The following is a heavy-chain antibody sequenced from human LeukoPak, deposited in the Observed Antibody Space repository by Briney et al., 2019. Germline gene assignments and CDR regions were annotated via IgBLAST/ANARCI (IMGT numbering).Heavy chain of an antibody. Sequence: GGSLRLSCAASGFTFSSYSMNWVRQAPGKGLEWVSFISSGSIYIYYADSVKGRFTISRDNAKNSLYLQMNSLRAEDTAVYYCARSVGSATDLDFWGQGTLVTVSS. J-gene: IGHJ4*02. CDR2: ISSGSIYI. CDR3: ARSVGSATDLDF. D-gene: IGHD3-10*01. CDR1: GFTFSSYS. V-gene: IGHV3-21*01.